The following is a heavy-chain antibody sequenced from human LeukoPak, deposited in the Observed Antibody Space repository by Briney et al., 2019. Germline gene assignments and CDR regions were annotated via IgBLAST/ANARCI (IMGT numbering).Heavy chain of an antibody. CDR1: GDSISSSY. D-gene: IGHD5-18*01. V-gene: IGHV4-59*01. J-gene: IGHJ5*02. Sequence: SETLSLTCTVSGDSISSSYWSWIRQPPGKGLEWIGYISYSGSTSSNPSLRSRVTISVDTSKNQLSLRLTSVTAADTAMYYCARGGQLNWFDPWGQGTLVTVSS. CDR2: ISYSGST. CDR3: ARGGQLNWFDP.